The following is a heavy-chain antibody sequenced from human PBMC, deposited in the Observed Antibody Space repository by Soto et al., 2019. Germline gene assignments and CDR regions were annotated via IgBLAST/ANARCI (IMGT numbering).Heavy chain of an antibody. Sequence: PGESVKISCNGSGYSFAIYWIGWVRQMPGKGLEWMGIIYPDDSDIRYSPSFQGQVTVSADKSISTAYLQWSSLKASDTAIYYCARQYGSGSFDYWGQGTLVTVSS. D-gene: IGHD3-10*01. J-gene: IGHJ4*02. CDR1: GYSFAIYW. V-gene: IGHV5-51*01. CDR2: IYPDDSDI. CDR3: ARQYGSGSFDY.